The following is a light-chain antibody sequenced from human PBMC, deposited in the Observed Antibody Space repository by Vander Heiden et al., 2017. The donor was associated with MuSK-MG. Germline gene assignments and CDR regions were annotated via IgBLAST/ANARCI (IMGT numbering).Light chain of an antibody. Sequence: DIQVTQSPSFLSASVGDRVTISCRASQGISSYLAWYQQKAGRAPKLLISTAFTLQNGVPSRFSGSGSGTDFTLTISSLQPEDFATYYCQQLHSYPFTFGPGTTVDVK. CDR1: QGISSY. V-gene: IGKV1-9*01. CDR2: TAF. CDR3: QQLHSYPFT. J-gene: IGKJ3*01.